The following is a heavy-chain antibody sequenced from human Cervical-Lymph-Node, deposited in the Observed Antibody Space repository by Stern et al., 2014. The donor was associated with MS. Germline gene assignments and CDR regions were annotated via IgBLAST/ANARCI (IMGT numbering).Heavy chain of an antibody. J-gene: IGHJ4*02. V-gene: IGHV3-30*18. CDR1: GFTFNSYG. CDR3: AKAEYSSSWPPAY. D-gene: IGHD6-13*01. Sequence: QLEESGGGVVQPGRSLRLSCAASGFTFNSYGMHWVRQAPGKGLEWVAVISYDGSQEYYAESVNGRVTVSRDKSKKTKLLQMNSLRAEDTAVYYCAKAEYSSSWPPAYWGQGTLVIVSS. CDR2: ISYDGSQE.